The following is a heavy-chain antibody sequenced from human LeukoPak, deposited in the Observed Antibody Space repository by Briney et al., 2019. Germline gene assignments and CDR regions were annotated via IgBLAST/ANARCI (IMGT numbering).Heavy chain of an antibody. D-gene: IGHD5-12*01. Sequence: PSETLSLTCTVSGGSISSGGYYWSWIRQPPGKGLEWVSSISSSSSYIYYADSVKGRFSISRDNAKNSLYLQMNSLRAEDTAVYYCARGGIVATITGHLDYWGQGTLVTVSS. CDR1: GGSISSGGYY. CDR3: ARGGIVATITGHLDY. J-gene: IGHJ4*02. V-gene: IGHV3-21*01. CDR2: ISSSSSYI.